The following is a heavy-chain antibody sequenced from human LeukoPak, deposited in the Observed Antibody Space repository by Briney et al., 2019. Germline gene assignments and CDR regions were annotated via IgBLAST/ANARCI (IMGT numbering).Heavy chain of an antibody. CDR2: IHTGGST. Sequence: GGSMRLSRAASGFTVSSNYMSWVRQAPKDVLEWVSVIHTGGSTYYADSLKGRFTISRDNSKNTLYLQMNSLKAADTAVYYCARDFGDAFDIWGQGTMVTVSS. D-gene: IGHD3-10*01. J-gene: IGHJ3*02. V-gene: IGHV3-53*01. CDR1: GFTVSSNY. CDR3: ARDFGDAFDI.